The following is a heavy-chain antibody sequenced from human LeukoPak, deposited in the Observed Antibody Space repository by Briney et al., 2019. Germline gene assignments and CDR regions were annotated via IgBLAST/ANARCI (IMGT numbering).Heavy chain of an antibody. Sequence: KPSETLSLTCTVSGGSIRSYYWSWIWQPPGKGLEWIGYMHHSGSTKHNPYLKSRVTISVDTSKSQFSLKLSSVTAADTAVYYCARHAAVEGSSGWSPLWWFDPWGQGTLVTVSS. CDR1: GGSIRSYY. D-gene: IGHD6-19*01. V-gene: IGHV4-59*08. CDR3: ARHAAVEGSSGWSPLWWFDP. J-gene: IGHJ5*02. CDR2: MHHSGST.